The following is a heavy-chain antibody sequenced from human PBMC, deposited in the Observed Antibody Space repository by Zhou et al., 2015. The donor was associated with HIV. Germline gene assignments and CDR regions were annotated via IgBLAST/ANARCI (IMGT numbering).Heavy chain of an antibody. CDR3: AREGWGSWYFDL. Sequence: QVQLVQSGAEVKKPGSSVKVSCQPSGDTFSNYGITWVRQAPGQGLEWMGGIIPVLGTGNYAQKFQGRATITADKSTNTVYMELSSLRSDDTAAYYCAREGWGSWYFDLWGRGTLVRVSS. CDR1: GDTFSNYG. CDR2: IIPVLGTG. J-gene: IGHJ2*01. D-gene: IGHD7-27*01. V-gene: IGHV1-69*06.